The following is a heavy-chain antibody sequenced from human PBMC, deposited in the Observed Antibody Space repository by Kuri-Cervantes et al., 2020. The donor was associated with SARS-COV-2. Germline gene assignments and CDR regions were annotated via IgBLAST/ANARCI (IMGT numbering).Heavy chain of an antibody. CDR2: IYYSGST. D-gene: IGHD3-22*01. J-gene: IGHJ4*02. Sequence: SETLSLTCTVSGGSVSSGSYYWSWIRQPPGKGLEWIGYIYYSGSTNYNPSLKSRVTISVDTSKNQFSLKLSSVTAADTAVYYCARDGNYDSSGYFDYWGQGTLVTVSS. V-gene: IGHV4-61*01. CDR3: ARDGNYDSSGYFDY. CDR1: GGSVSSGSYY.